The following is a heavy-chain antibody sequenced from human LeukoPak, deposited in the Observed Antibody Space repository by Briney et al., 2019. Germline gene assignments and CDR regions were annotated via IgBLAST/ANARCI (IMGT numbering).Heavy chain of an antibody. V-gene: IGHV4-4*08. Sequence: SETLSLTCAVSGGSISNYYWTSIRQPPGKGLEWLGFIYNAATTNYNPSLKSRVTISVDTSKNQFSLRLSSVTAADTAIYYCARVTTAWYVIGYWGQGALVTVSS. J-gene: IGHJ4*02. CDR3: ARVTTAWYVIGY. CDR2: IYNAATT. D-gene: IGHD6-13*01. CDR1: GGSISNYY.